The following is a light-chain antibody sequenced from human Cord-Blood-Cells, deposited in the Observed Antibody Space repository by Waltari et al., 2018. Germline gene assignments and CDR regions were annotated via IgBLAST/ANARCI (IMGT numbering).Light chain of an antibody. CDR3: AAWDDSLNGFYV. CDR2: STN. Sequence: QSVLTQPPSASGTPGQRVTISCSGSSSNIGRNTVNWYQQLPGTAPQLLIYSTNQRPSGVPDRFSGSKSGTSASLAISGLQSEDEADYYCAAWDDSLNGFYVFGTGTKVTVL. J-gene: IGLJ1*01. CDR1: SSNIGRNT. V-gene: IGLV1-44*01.